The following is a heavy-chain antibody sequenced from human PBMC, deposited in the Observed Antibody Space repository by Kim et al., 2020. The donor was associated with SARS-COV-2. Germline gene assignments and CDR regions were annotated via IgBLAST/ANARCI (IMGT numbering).Heavy chain of an antibody. J-gene: IGHJ6*01. D-gene: IGHD3-10*01. Sequence: GGSLRLSCAASGFTFSTYGMYWVRQAPGKVLEWVALISYDVSNEDYADSVMGRFTISRDNSKNTLYLQMNSLRAEDTALYYCAKALLRGVNYYYYGMDVWGQGTTVNVSS. CDR3: AKALLRGVNYYYYGMDV. CDR2: ISYDVSNE. V-gene: IGHV3-30*18. CDR1: GFTFSTYG.